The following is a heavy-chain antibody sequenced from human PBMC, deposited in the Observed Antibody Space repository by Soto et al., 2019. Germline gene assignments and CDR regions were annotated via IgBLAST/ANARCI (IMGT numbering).Heavy chain of an antibody. CDR3: ARPSGGGAFDI. Sequence: PSETLSLTCTVSGVSTGSSTNYWGWIRQPPGKGLEWIGTIYYSGTTYYNPSLKSRVTISVDTSTNQFSLKLSSVTAADTAVYYCARPSGGGAFDIWGQGTMVTVSS. V-gene: IGHV4-39*01. CDR2: IYYSGTT. J-gene: IGHJ3*02. CDR1: GVSTGSSTNY. D-gene: IGHD2-8*02.